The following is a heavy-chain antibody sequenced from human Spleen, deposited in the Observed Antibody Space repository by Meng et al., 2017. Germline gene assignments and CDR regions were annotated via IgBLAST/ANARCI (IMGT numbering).Heavy chain of an antibody. CDR1: GGSSSSSNW. V-gene: IGHV4-4*02. J-gene: IGHJ4*02. CDR2: IYHSGST. Sequence: QVQLKQWGAGLLKPSETLPFTCAVSGGSSSSSNWWSWVRQPPGKGLEWIGEIYHSGSTSYNPSLKSRVTISVDKSKNQFSLKLSSVTAADTAMYYCALRFRNSFDNWGQGALVTVSS. CDR3: ALRFRNSFDN. D-gene: IGHD3-16*01.